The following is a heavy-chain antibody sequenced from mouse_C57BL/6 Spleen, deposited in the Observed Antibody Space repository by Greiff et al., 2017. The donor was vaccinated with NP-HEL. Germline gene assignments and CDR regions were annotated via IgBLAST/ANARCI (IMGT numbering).Heavy chain of an antibody. Sequence: EVQLQQSGPELVKPGASVKISCKASGYTFTDSYMNWVKQSHGKSLEWIGDINPNNGGTSYNQKFKGKATLTVDKSSSTAYMELRSLTSEDSAVYYCAREYYGSSPYAMDYWGQGTSVTVSS. J-gene: IGHJ4*01. V-gene: IGHV1-26*01. D-gene: IGHD1-1*01. CDR2: INPNNGGT. CDR3: AREYYGSSPYAMDY. CDR1: GYTFTDSY.